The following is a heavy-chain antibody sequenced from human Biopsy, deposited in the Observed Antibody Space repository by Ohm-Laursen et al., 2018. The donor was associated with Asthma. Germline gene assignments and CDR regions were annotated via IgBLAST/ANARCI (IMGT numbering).Heavy chain of an antibody. CDR1: GYTFIGCH. J-gene: IGHJ5*02. V-gene: IGHV1-2*06. Sequence: VASVKVSCKASGYTFIGCHIHWMRQAPGQGLEWMGRINHNSGGTNYAQKFQGRVTMTRDTSISTAYMEVSRLRSDDTAVYYCARGQKSAGDRWFDPWGQGTLVTVSS. CDR3: ARGQKSAGDRWFDP. CDR2: INHNSGGT. D-gene: IGHD6-13*01.